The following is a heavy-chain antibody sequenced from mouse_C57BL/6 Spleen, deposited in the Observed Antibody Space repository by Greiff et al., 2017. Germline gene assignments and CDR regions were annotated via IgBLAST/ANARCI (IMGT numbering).Heavy chain of an antibody. D-gene: IGHD1-1*01. J-gene: IGHJ3*01. V-gene: IGHV1-64*01. Sequence: QVQLQQPGAELVKPGASVKLSCKASGYTFTSYWMHWVKQRPGQGLEWIGMIHPNSGSTNDNEKFKSKATLTVDKSSSTAYMQLSSLTSEDSAVYYCARGDYFSSYCVAYWGQGTLVTVSA. CDR3: ARGDYFSSYCVAY. CDR2: IHPNSGST. CDR1: GYTFTSYW.